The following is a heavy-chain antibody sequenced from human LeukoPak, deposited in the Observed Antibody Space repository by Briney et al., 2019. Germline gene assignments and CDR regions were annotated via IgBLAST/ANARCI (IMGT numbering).Heavy chain of an antibody. D-gene: IGHD2-15*01. J-gene: IGHJ5*02. Sequence: ASVKVSCKASGYTFTSYDINWVRQATGQGLEWMGWMNPNSGNTGYAQKFQGRVTMTRNTSISTAYMELSSLRSEDMAVYYCARGARYCSGGSCYYWFDPWGQGTLVTVSS. CDR2: MNPNSGNT. CDR3: ARGARYCSGGSCYYWFDP. V-gene: IGHV1-8*01. CDR1: GYTFTSYD.